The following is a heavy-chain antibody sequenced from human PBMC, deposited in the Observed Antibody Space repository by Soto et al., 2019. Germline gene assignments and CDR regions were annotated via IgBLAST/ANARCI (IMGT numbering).Heavy chain of an antibody. D-gene: IGHD5-18*01. CDR3: AREFREIDMVIDY. CDR2: IWYDGSNK. CDR1: GFTFSSYC. J-gene: IGHJ4*02. Sequence: GGSLRLSCAASGFTFSSYCIHWVRQAPCKGLEWVAVIWYDGSNKYYADSVKGRFTIYRDNSKNTLYLQMNSLRAEDTAVYYCAREFREIDMVIDYLGQGALVAVFS. V-gene: IGHV3-33*01.